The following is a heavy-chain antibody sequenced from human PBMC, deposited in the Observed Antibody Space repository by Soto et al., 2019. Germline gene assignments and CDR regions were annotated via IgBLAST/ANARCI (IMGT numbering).Heavy chain of an antibody. CDR3: ARDPFYGWFYS. V-gene: IGHV1-8*01. Sequence: QVQLVQSGAEVRKPGASVKVSCKASGHTLASYDINWVRQATGQGLEWMGWMTPDSGDTGYAQKFQGRVTMTWATSITTAYMELSSLRSDDTAVYYCARDPFYGWFYSWGQGTLVTVSS. CDR2: MTPDSGDT. J-gene: IGHJ5*01. D-gene: IGHD3-16*01. CDR1: GHTLASYD.